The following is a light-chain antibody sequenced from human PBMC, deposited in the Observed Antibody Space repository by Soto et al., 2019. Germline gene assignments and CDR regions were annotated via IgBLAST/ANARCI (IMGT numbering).Light chain of an antibody. CDR2: EAS. V-gene: IGKV1-5*01. Sequence: DIQMTQSPATLSASVGDRVTITCRASQSVRSLLAWYQQKPVTAPKLLIFEASRLESGVPSRFSGSAFGTEFTLTISSLQPDDFATYYCQQYDNYPLALGGGTKVDIK. CDR1: QSVRSL. J-gene: IGKJ4*01. CDR3: QQYDNYPLA.